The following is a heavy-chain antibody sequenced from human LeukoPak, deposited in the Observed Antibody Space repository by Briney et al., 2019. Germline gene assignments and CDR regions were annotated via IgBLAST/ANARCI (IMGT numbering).Heavy chain of an antibody. CDR3: ARRSGGWYFFDY. CDR2: IYPRDSDT. Sequence: GESLKISCKGSGYSFTSYWIGWVRQIPGKGLEWMGIIYPRDSDTRYSPSFQGQVTISADKSISCAYLHWSSLKASDTAMYDCARRSGGWYFFDYWGQGTLVTVSS. V-gene: IGHV5-51*01. J-gene: IGHJ4*02. CDR1: GYSFTSYW. D-gene: IGHD6-19*01.